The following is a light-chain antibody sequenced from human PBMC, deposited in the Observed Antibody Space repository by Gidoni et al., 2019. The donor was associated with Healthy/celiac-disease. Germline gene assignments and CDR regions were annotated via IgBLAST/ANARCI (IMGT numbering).Light chain of an antibody. CDR3: QQYYRT. J-gene: IGKJ2*01. Sequence: DILMTQSPDSLAVSLCERATINCKSSQSVLYSSNNKNYLAWYQQKPGQPPQLLIYWASTRESGVPDRVSGSGSGTDFTLNISSLQAEDVAVYYCQQYYRTFGQGTKLEIK. CDR1: QSVLYSSNNKNY. V-gene: IGKV4-1*01. CDR2: WAS.